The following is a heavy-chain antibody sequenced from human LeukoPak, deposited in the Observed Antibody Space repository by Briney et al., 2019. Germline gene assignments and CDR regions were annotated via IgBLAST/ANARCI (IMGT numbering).Heavy chain of an antibody. J-gene: IGHJ4*02. V-gene: IGHV3-7*01. CDR2: IKQGGSEK. D-gene: IGHD5-18*01. CDR3: ARDMGYSYGYSYFDH. Sequence: GGSLRLSCAASGFTFSSYWMSWVRQAPGKGLEWVANIKQGGSEKYYVDSVKGRFTISRDNAKNSLYLQMNSLRAEDTAVYYCARDMGYSYGYSYFDHWGQGTLVTVSS. CDR1: GFTFSSYW.